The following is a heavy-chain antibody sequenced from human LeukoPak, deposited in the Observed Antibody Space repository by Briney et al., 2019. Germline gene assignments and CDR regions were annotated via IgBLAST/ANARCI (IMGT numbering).Heavy chain of an antibody. Sequence: GRSLRLSCAASGFTFSSYGMHWVRQAPGKGLEWVAVISYDGSNKYYADSVKGRFTISRDNSKNTLYLQMNSLRAEDTAVYYCAKDLSSSGSYRRHYYGMDVWGQGTTVTVSS. J-gene: IGHJ6*02. V-gene: IGHV3-30*18. CDR2: ISYDGSNK. D-gene: IGHD6-19*01. CDR1: GFTFSSYG. CDR3: AKDLSSSGSYRRHYYGMDV.